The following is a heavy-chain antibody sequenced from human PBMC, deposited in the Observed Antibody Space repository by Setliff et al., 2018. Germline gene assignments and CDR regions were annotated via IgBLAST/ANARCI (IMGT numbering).Heavy chain of an antibody. CDR2: ISAYNGKT. CDR1: GYTLSNSI. CDR3: ARINFYVSSGYYYAPDY. D-gene: IGHD3-22*01. Sequence: GASVKVSCKASGYTLSNSILSWVRQAPGQGLEWVGWISAYNGKTYFAQKFQDRITLTTDTSTNTGYLELRGLRSDDTAVYYCARINFYVSSGYYYAPDYWGPGTLVTVS. V-gene: IGHV1-18*01. J-gene: IGHJ4*02.